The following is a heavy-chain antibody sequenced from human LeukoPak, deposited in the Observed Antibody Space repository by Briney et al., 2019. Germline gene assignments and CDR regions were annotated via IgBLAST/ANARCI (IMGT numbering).Heavy chain of an antibody. Sequence: GRSLRLSCAASGFTLSSYSMNWVSQAPGKWLEWVSSISSSSSYIYYAASVKGRFTISRDNAKNSLYLQMYRLRAQATIAFYGARDATSAHGIAGAGLGLSVYWGQGTLVTVSS. J-gene: IGHJ4*02. V-gene: IGHV3-21*01. D-gene: IGHD6-19*01. CDR3: ARDATSAHGIAGAGLGLSVY. CDR2: ISSSSSYI. CDR1: GFTLSSYS.